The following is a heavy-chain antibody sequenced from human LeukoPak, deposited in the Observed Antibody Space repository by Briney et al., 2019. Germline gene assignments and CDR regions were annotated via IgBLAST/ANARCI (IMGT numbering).Heavy chain of an antibody. CDR3: AIGSLLSGILEY. D-gene: IGHD3-3*01. CDR2: IKPDGGEK. V-gene: IGHV3-7*01. CDR1: GFTFSSYM. Sequence: PGGSLRLSCAGSGFTFSSYMMTWVRQAPGKGLEWVANIKPDGGEKFYVDSVRGRFTISRDSAKNSLYLQINRLRADDTAVYYCAIGSLLSGILEYWGQGTLVIVSS. J-gene: IGHJ4*02.